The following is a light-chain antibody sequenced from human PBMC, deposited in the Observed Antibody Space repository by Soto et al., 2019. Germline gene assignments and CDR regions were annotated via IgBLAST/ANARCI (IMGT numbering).Light chain of an antibody. V-gene: IGLV2-14*01. J-gene: IGLJ2*01. CDR2: EVS. Sequence: QSALTQPASVSGSLGQSITISCTGTSSDVGDYKYVSWYQQHPGKAPKLMIYEVSKRPSGVSNRFSGSKSGNTASLTISGLQAEDEADYYCSSYTSSNTLFGGGTKLTVL. CDR3: SSYTSSNTL. CDR1: SSDVGDYKY.